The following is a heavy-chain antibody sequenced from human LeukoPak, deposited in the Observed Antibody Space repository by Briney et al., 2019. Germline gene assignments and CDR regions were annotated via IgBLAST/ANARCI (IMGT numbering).Heavy chain of an antibody. V-gene: IGHV4-38-2*02. CDR3: ATSTVTTLRGRGVYYYYYMDV. J-gene: IGHJ6*03. CDR1: GYSISSGFY. Sequence: SETLSLTCTVSGYSISSGFYWGWIRQPPGKGLEWIGSIYHVGTTYYNPSLKSRLTISVDTSKNQFSLKLSSVTAADTAVYYCATSTVTTLRGRGVYYYYYMDVWGKGTTVTISS. CDR2: IYHVGTT. D-gene: IGHD4-17*01.